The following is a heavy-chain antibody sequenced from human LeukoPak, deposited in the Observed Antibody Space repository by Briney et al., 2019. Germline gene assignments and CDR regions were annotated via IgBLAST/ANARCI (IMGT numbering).Heavy chain of an antibody. J-gene: IGHJ4*02. Sequence: PGGSLRLSCAASGFTFSSYAMHWVRQAPGKGLEWVAVISYDGSNKYYADSVKGRLTISRDNSKNTLYLQMNSLRAEDTAVYYCARDGEGWLQSYPGVYYFDYWGQGTLVTVSS. CDR3: ARDGEGWLQSYPGVYYFDY. CDR2: ISYDGSNK. V-gene: IGHV3-30*04. D-gene: IGHD5-24*01. CDR1: GFTFSSYA.